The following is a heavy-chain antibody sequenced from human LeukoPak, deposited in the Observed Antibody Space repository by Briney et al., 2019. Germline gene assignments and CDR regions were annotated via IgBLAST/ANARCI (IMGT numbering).Heavy chain of an antibody. CDR2: INEDGNEK. D-gene: IGHD1-26*01. V-gene: IGHV3-7*01. Sequence: GGSLTLSCVASGFRFRNYWMAWIRHAPGRGLEWVANINEDGNEKYYLDSVRGRFIISRDNARNSLFLQMNSLRGEDTGVYYCVRELVVGPAEYFQSWGQGTLVAVSS. CDR1: GFRFRNYW. CDR3: VRELVVGPAEYFQS. J-gene: IGHJ1*01.